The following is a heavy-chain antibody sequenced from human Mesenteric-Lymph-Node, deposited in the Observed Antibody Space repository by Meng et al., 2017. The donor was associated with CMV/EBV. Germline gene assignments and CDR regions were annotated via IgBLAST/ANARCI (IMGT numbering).Heavy chain of an antibody. Sequence: SETLSLTCTVSGGSISSSRYYWGWIRQPPGRGLEWLGSVYSSGDTSYNPSLTGRLTISIDTSNSQFSLRLTSVTAADTAVYFCARQLVTRADTFDIWGQGTMVTVSS. CDR1: GGSISSSRYY. CDR3: ARQLVTRADTFDI. V-gene: IGHV4-39*07. J-gene: IGHJ3*02. CDR2: VYSSGDT. D-gene: IGHD6-6*01.